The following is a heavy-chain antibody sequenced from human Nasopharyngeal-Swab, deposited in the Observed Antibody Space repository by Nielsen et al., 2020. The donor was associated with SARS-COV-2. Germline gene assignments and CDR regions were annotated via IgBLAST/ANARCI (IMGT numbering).Heavy chain of an antibody. D-gene: IGHD7-27*01. CDR2: INPNSGGT. CDR1: GYTFTGYY. J-gene: IGHJ4*02. CDR3: ARVFPTGGLGY. V-gene: IGHV1-2*06. Sequence: ASVKVSCKASGYTFTGYYMHWVRQAPGQGLEWMGRINPNSGGTNYAQKFQGRVTMTRDTSISTAYMELRSLRSDDTAVYYCARVFPTGGLGYWGQGTLVTVSS.